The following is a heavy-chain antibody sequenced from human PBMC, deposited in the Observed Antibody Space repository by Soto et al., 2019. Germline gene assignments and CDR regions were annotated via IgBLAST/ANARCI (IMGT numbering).Heavy chain of an antibody. CDR3: ARHGYSYGGGCFDY. D-gene: IGHD5-18*01. Sequence: EVQLVESGGGLVQPGGSLRLSCAASGFTVSSNYMSWVRQAPGKGLEWVSVIYSGGSAYYADSVKGRFTISRDNSKNTLYLQMNRLRAEDTAVYYCARHGYSYGGGCFDYWGQGTLVTVSS. V-gene: IGHV3-66*04. CDR1: GFTVSSNY. CDR2: IYSGGSA. J-gene: IGHJ4*02.